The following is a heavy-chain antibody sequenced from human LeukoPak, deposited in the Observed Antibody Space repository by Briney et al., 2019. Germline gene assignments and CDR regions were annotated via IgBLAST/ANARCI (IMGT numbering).Heavy chain of an antibody. J-gene: IGHJ4*02. CDR3: ASTYGSGSYYDYYFDY. CDR2: IYHSGST. CDR1: AGSISSGGYS. V-gene: IGHV4-30-2*01. Sequence: SQTLSLTCAVSAGSISSGGYSRSWIRQPPGNGLEWIGYIYHSGSTYYNPSLKSRVTISVDRSKNQFSLKLSSVTAADTAVYYCASTYGSGSYYDYYFDYWGQGTLVTVSS. D-gene: IGHD3-10*01.